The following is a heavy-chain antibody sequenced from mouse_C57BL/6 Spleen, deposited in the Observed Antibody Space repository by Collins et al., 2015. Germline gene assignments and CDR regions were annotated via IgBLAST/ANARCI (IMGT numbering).Heavy chain of an antibody. V-gene: IGHV7-1*02. J-gene: IGHJ1*01. CDR1: GFTFSDFY. CDR3: ARLRYFDV. CDR2: SRNKANDYTT. Sequence: EVKLVESGGGLVQPGGSLRLSCATSGFTFSDFYMEWVRQPPGKRLEWIAASRNKANDYTTEYSASVKGRFIVSRDNSQSILYLQMNTLRAEDSATYYCARLRYFDVWGAGTTVTVSS.